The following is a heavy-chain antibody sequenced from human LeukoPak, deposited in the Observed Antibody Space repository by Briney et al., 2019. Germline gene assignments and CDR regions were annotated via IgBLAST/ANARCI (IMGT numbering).Heavy chain of an antibody. Sequence: GGSLRLSCAASGLNFNDNDMDWVRQAPGKGLEWVAVIWDDGSNKYYAESVKGRFTVSRDISKNMLYLQMNSLRVEDTAVYYCAKERGGQDWDFDLWGRGTLVTVSS. V-gene: IGHV3-33*06. CDR2: IWDDGSNK. CDR3: AKERGGQDWDFDL. D-gene: IGHD3-10*01. CDR1: GLNFNDND. J-gene: IGHJ2*01.